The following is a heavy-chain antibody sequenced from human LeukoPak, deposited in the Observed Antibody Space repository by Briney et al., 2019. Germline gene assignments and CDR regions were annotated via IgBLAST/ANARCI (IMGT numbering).Heavy chain of an antibody. V-gene: IGHV1-46*01. J-gene: IGHJ5*02. CDR2: INPSGGST. Sequence: ASVKVSCKASGYTFTSYYMHWVRQAPGQGLEWMGIINPSGGSTSYAQKFQGRVTMTRDTSTSTVYMELSSLRSEDTAVYYCARTLPPLLVPDIVVVPAAPFDPWGQGTLVTVSS. CDR1: GYTFTSYY. D-gene: IGHD2-2*01. CDR3: ARTLPPLLVPDIVVVPAAPFDP.